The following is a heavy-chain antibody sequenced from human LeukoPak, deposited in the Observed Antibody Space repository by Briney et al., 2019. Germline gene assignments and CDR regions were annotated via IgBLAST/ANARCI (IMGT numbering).Heavy chain of an antibody. J-gene: IGHJ3*02. CDR1: GFTFSSYA. V-gene: IGHV3-23*01. Sequence: GGSLRLSCAASGFTFSSYAMSWVRQAPGKGLEWVSAISGSGGSTYYADSVKGRFTISRDNSKNTLYLQMNSLSAEDTAVYYCAKDPRVSVPPLDAFDIWGQGTMVTVSS. D-gene: IGHD5/OR15-5a*01. CDR3: AKDPRVSVPPLDAFDI. CDR2: ISGSGGST.